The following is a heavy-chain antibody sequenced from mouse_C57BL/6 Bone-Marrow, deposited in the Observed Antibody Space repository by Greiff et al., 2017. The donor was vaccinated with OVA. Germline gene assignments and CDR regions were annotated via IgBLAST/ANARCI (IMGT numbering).Heavy chain of an antibody. CDR1: GYSITSGYY. V-gene: IGHV3-6*01. D-gene: IGHD1-1*01. CDR3: ARDYYGIPFRF. J-gene: IGHJ3*01. Sequence: DVHLVESGPGLVKPSQSLSLTCSVTGYSITSGYYWNWIRQFPGNKLEWMGYISYDGSNNYNPSLKNRISITRDTSKNQFFLKLNSVTTEDTATYYCARDYYGIPFRFWGQGTLVTVSA. CDR2: ISYDGSN.